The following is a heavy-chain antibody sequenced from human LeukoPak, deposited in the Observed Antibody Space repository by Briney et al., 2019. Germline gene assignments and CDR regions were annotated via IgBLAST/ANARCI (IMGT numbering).Heavy chain of an antibody. V-gene: IGHV6-1*01. CDR1: GDTVSSNSAA. D-gene: IGHD1-26*01. CDR2: TYFRSRWYN. CDR3: AREAAGSAFDI. J-gene: IGHJ3*02. Sequence: SQTLSLTCLISGDTVSSNSAAWNWVRLSPSRGLEWLGRTYFRSRWYNDYSVSVKSRITINPDTSKSLFSLQLNPLTPDDTAFYYCAREAAGSAFDIWGQGTRVIVSS.